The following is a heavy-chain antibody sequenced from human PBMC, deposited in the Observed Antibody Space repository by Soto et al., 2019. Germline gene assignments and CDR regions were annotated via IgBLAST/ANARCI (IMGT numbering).Heavy chain of an antibody. CDR2: NVSNGRQR. D-gene: IGHD5-12*01. Sequence: GGSLRLSFAVSGFPLSTFAITWVRNAPGKGLECVTGNVSNGRQRHYADSVKSRCSISKDKSNNIRYLQKDSLRVDDTAVSFCAKDAVYKDGLWLMDQWGQGTQVPVSS. V-gene: IGHV3-23*05. J-gene: IGHJ4*02. CDR1: GFPLSTFA. CDR3: AKDAVYKDGLWLMDQ.